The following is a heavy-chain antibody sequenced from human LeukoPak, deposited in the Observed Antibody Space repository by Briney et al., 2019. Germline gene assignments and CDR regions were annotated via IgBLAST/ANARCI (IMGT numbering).Heavy chain of an antibody. Sequence: ASVKVSCKASGYTFTGYYMHWVRQAPGQGLEWMGWINPNSGGTNYAQKLQGRVTMTTDTSTSTAYMELRSLRSDDTAVYYCARDLIVLKTSYNWFDPWGQGTLVTVSS. J-gene: IGHJ5*02. CDR3: ARDLIVLKTSYNWFDP. CDR2: INPNSGGT. D-gene: IGHD2/OR15-2a*01. V-gene: IGHV1-2*02. CDR1: GYTFTGYY.